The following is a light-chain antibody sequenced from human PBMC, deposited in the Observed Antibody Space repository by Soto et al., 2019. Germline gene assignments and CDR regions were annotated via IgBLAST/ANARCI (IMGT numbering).Light chain of an antibody. Sequence: DIEMTQSPPILSVSPGEGPTLSCRASQRISTNLAWYQHIPGQAPRLLIVSSSRRPTDVPARFSGSGSGKDFTLTMSRLQSEDSAFYYCQQYTSLPPTFGQGTKVEVK. V-gene: IGKV3-15*01. J-gene: IGKJ1*01. CDR1: QRISTN. CDR2: SSS. CDR3: QQYTSLPPT.